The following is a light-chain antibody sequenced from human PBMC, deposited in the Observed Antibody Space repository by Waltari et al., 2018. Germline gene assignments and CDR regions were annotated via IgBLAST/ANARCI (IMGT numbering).Light chain of an antibody. CDR3: SSYTTSSAPGV. CDR1: DSDVGAYDF. V-gene: IGLV2-14*01. CDR2: EVS. J-gene: IGLJ1*01. Sequence: QSALTQPASVSGSPGQSITIPCPGTDSDVGAYDFVPWYQQHPGNAPHLIIEEVSNRPSGISNRFSASKSGNTASLTISGLQAEDEADYYCSSYTTSSAPGVFGTGTRVTVL.